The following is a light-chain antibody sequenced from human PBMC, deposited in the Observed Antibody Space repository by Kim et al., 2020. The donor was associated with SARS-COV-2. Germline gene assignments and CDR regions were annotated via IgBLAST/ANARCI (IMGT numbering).Light chain of an antibody. CDR3: QQYTTWRGA. CDR1: QSVRSN. CDR2: GAS. J-gene: IGKJ1*01. Sequence: VSPGESATRSCRASQSVRSNLAWYQQKPGQAPRLLIYGASTRATGVPARFSGSGSGTEFTLTISSLQSEDFAVYYCQQYTTWRGAFGQGTKVDIK. V-gene: IGKV3-15*01.